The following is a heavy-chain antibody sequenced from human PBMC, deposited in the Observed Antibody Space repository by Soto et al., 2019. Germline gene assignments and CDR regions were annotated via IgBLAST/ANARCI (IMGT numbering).Heavy chain of an antibody. CDR2: SRNKANSYTT. CDR1: GFIFSDHY. Sequence: EVKLVESGGGLVQPGGSLRLSCAASGFIFSDHYIDWVRQAPGKGLEWVGRSRNKANSYTTDYAASVRGRFAISRDDSRNSVFLQMHSLKPADTALYYWSRVVAGNTYDHYFDSWGQGTLVTVSS. D-gene: IGHD5-18*01. CDR3: SRVVAGNTYDHYFDS. V-gene: IGHV3-72*01. J-gene: IGHJ4*02.